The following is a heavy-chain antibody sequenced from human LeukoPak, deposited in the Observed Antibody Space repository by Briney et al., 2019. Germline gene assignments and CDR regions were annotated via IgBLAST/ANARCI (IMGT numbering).Heavy chain of an antibody. CDR2: IYYSGST. CDR1: GGSISSGGYY. V-gene: IGHV4-31*03. D-gene: IGHD3-22*01. J-gene: IGHJ4*02. Sequence: SETLSLTCTVSGGSISSGGYYWSWIRQHPGKGLEWIGYIYYSGSTYYNPSLKSRVTISADTSKNQFSLKLSSVTAADTAVYYCARVGRGGYGLDYWGQGTLVTVSS. CDR3: ARVGRGGYGLDY.